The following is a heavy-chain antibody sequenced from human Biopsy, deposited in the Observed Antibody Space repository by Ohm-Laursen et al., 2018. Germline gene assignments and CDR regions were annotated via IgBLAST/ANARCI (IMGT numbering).Heavy chain of an antibody. V-gene: IGHV1-2*02. D-gene: IGHD3-9*01. CDR3: ARVPAYPSIDGYYGLDL. J-gene: IGHJ6*02. Sequence: VASVKVSCKASGYTFAGYYLHWVRQAPGHGLEWMEWINPNSGNANYAQSFQGRLTVTRDTSISTAYMELTSLTFDDTAIYYCARVPAYPSIDGYYGLDLWGQGTTVIVSS. CDR2: INPNSGNA. CDR1: GYTFAGYY.